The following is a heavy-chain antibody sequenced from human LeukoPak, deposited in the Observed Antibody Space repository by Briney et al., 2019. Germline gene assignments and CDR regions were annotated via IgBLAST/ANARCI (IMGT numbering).Heavy chain of an antibody. D-gene: IGHD2-8*01. Sequence: GGSLRLSCAASGLTFSSYVMEWVRQAPGKGLEWVAVISHDGSNKYYADSVKGRFTISRDNSKNTLYLQMNSLRAEDTALYYCAKDTTELVLTFDYWGQGTLVTVSS. CDR1: GLTFSSYV. CDR3: AKDTTELVLTFDY. V-gene: IGHV3-30*18. CDR2: ISHDGSNK. J-gene: IGHJ4*02.